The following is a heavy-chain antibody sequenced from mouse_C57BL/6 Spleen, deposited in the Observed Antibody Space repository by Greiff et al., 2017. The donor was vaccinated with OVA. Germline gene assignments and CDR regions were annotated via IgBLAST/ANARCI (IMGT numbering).Heavy chain of an antibody. J-gene: IGHJ2*01. Sequence: EVHLVESGGGLVKPGGSLKLSCAASGFTFSDYGMHWVRQAPEQGLEWVAYISSGSSTIYYADTVKGRFTISRDNAKNTLFLQMTSLRSEDTAVDYCASYGSSYGFDCWGQGTTLTVSS. CDR2: ISSGSSTI. CDR3: ASYGSSYGFDC. CDR1: GFTFSDYG. D-gene: IGHD1-1*01. V-gene: IGHV5-17*01.